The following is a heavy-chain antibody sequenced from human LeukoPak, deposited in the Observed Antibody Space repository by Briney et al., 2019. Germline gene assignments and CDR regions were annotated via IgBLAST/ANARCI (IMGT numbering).Heavy chain of an antibody. Sequence: PSETLSLTCTVSGGSINTYYWSWIRQSPGKGLEWIGYIYHTGDTNTNPSLKGLVSISLDTSKRQFSLWVNSVTAADTATYYCARIVRYYESSGYPTYFMDVWGKGTTVTVSS. CDR3: ARIVRYYESSGYPTYFMDV. CDR1: GGSINTYY. V-gene: IGHV4-59*08. D-gene: IGHD3-22*01. CDR2: IYHTGDT. J-gene: IGHJ6*03.